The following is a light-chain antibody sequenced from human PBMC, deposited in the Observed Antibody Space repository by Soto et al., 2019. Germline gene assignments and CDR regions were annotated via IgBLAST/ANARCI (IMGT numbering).Light chain of an antibody. J-gene: IGLJ2*01. CDR3: QSYDSSLSGNVV. V-gene: IGLV1-40*01. CDR2: GNS. CDR1: SSNIGAGYD. Sequence: QSVLTQPPSVSGAPGQRVTISCTGSSSNIGAGYDVHWYQQLPGTAPKLLIYGNSNRPSGVPDRFSGSKSGTSASLAITGIQAVDEADYYCQSYDSSLSGNVVFGGGTKLTVL.